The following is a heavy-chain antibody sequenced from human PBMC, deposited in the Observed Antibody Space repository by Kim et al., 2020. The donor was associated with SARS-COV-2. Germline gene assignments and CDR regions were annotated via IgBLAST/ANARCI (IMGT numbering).Heavy chain of an antibody. CDR3: AKQQWPHHDAFDI. J-gene: IGHJ3*02. Sequence: SETLSLTCTVSGGSISSYYWSWIRQPPGKGLEWIGYIYYSGSTNYNPSLKSRVTISVDTSKNQFSLKLSSVTAADTAVYYCAKQQWPHHDAFDIWGQGTMVTVSS. D-gene: IGHD6-19*01. CDR2: IYYSGST. V-gene: IGHV4-59*01. CDR1: GGSISSYY.